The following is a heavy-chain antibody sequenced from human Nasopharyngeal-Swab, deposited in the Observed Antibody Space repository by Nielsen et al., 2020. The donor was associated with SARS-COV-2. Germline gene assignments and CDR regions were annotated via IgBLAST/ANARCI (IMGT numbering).Heavy chain of an antibody. J-gene: IGHJ6*02. V-gene: IGHV1-24*01. CDR3: ATGLRFLEWLFPTNYYYYGMDV. Sequence: ASVKVSCKVSGYTLTELSMHWVRQAPGKGLEWWGGFNPEDGETTYEQKFQGRVTMTEDTSTDTAYMELSSLRSEDTAVYYCATGLRFLEWLFPTNYYYYGMDVWGQGTTVTVSS. D-gene: IGHD3-3*01. CDR1: GYTLTELS. CDR2: FNPEDGET.